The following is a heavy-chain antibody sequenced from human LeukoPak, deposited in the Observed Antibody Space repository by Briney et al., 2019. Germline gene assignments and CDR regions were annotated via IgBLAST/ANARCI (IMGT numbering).Heavy chain of an antibody. CDR2: IYYSGST. V-gene: IGHV4-59*01. CDR1: GGSISSYY. CDR3: ARAMVRGDIDY. J-gene: IGHJ4*02. D-gene: IGHD3-10*01. Sequence: SETLSLTCTVSGGSISSYYWSWIRQPPGKGLEWIGYIYYSGSTNYNPSLKSRVTISVDTSKNQFSLKLSSVTAADTAVYYCARAMVRGDIDYWGQGTLVTVSS.